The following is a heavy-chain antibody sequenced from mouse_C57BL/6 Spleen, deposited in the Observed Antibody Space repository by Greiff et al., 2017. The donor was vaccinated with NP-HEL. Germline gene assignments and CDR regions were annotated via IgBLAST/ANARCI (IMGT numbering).Heavy chain of an antibody. J-gene: IGHJ2*01. CDR1: GYTFTSYW. CDR3: ARSGTGPYYVDY. D-gene: IGHD4-1*01. Sequence: VQLQQPGAELVKPGASVKLSCKASGYTFTSYWMHWVKQRPGQGLEWIGMIHPNSGSTNYNEKFKSKATLTVDKSSSTAYLQLSSLTSDDSAVDYCARSGTGPYYVDYWGQGTTLTVSS. V-gene: IGHV1-64*01. CDR2: IHPNSGST.